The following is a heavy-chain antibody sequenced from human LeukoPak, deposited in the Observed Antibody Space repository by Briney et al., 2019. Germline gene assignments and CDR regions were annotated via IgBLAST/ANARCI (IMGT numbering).Heavy chain of an antibody. CDR2: TNSDGSST. Sequence: PGGSLRLSCAASGFTLSRFWMLWVRQAPGKGLVWVSHTNSDGSSTNYADSVKGRFTISRHSSENTLSLQMNSLGPEDTAVFYCARESSVSGWYIHWGQGTLVTVSS. D-gene: IGHD6-19*01. CDR1: GFTLSRFW. CDR3: ARESSVSGWYIH. J-gene: IGHJ4*02. V-gene: IGHV3-74*01.